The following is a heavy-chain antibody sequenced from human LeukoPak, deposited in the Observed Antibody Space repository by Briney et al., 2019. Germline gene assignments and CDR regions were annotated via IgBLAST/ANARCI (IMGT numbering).Heavy chain of an antibody. J-gene: IGHJ4*02. V-gene: IGHV3-11*01. Sequence: GGSLRLSCAGSGFTFSDYYMSWIRQAPGKGLEWVSYITTSGTSIYYADSVKGRFTVSRDNAKNSLYLQMNSLTAEDTAVYYCARDRLPWTRDYINYWGQGTLVTVSS. CDR2: ITTSGTSI. CDR1: GFTFSDYY. D-gene: IGHD4-11*01. CDR3: ARDRLPWTRDYINY.